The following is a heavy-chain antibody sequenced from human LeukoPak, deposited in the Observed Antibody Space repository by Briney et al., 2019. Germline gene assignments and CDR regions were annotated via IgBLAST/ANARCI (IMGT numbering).Heavy chain of an antibody. V-gene: IGHV1-2*04. D-gene: IGHD3-10*01. CDR1: GYTLTGYY. CDR2: INPNSGGT. Sequence: ASVKVSCKASGYTLTGYYMHWVRQAPGQGLEWMGWINPNSGGTNYAQKFQGWVTMTRDTSISTAYMELSRLRSDDTAVYYCARDMRPHYYYGSGSYFDYWGQGTLVTVSS. J-gene: IGHJ4*02. CDR3: ARDMRPHYYYGSGSYFDY.